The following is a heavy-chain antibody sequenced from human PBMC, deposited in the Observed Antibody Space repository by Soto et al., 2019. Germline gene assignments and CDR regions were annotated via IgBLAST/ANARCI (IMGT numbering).Heavy chain of an antibody. J-gene: IGHJ5*02. V-gene: IGHV4-61*01. CDR1: GGSVSSGSYY. CDR2: IYYSGST. D-gene: IGHD3-10*01. CDR3: ARDMVSA. Sequence: SETLSLTCTVSGGSVSSGSYYWSWIRQPPGKGLEWIGYIYYSGSTNYNPSLKSRVTISVDTSKNQFSLKLSSVTAADTAVYYCARDMVSAWGQGTLVTVSS.